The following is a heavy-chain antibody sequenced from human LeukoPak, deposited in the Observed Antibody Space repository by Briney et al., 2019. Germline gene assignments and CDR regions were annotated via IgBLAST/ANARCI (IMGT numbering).Heavy chain of an antibody. Sequence: KTSETLSRTCTVSGGSISTYYWSWIRQPPGKGLEFIGYINHIGRTNYNTSLKSRVTISVDTSNNQFYLNLSSVTAAVTAGYYCAGGGGSYWYFDLWGRGTLVTVSS. CDR2: INHIGRT. V-gene: IGHV4-59*01. CDR3: AGGGGSYWYFDL. CDR1: GGSISTYY. D-gene: IGHD5-12*01. J-gene: IGHJ2*01.